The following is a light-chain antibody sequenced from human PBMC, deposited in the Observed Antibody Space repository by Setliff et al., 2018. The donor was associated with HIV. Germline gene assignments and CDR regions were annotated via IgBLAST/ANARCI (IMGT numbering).Light chain of an antibody. CDR3: CSYAGSYTYV. Sequence: QSALAQPASVSGSPGQSITISCTGNSSNVGSYNLVSWYQQHPGKAPKLIIYDVSKRPSGVPDRFSGSKSGNTASLTISGLQAEDEADYYCCSYAGSYTYVFGTGTKVTVL. CDR1: SSNVGSYNL. CDR2: DVS. J-gene: IGLJ1*01. V-gene: IGLV2-11*01.